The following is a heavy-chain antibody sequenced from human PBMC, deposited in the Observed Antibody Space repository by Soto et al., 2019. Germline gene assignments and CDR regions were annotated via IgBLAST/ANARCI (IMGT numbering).Heavy chain of an antibody. CDR2: INHSGIT. Sequence: SETLSLTCAVYGGSFSGYYWSWIRQPPGKGLEWIGEINHSGITNYNPSLKSRVTISVDTSKNQFSLKLSSVTAADTAVYYCRTLDTAMDYYYGMDVWGQGTTVTVSS. CDR1: GGSFSGYY. D-gene: IGHD5-18*01. V-gene: IGHV4-34*01. J-gene: IGHJ6*02. CDR3: RTLDTAMDYYYGMDV.